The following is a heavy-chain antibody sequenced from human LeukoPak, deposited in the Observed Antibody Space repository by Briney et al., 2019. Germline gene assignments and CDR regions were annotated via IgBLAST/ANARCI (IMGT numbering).Heavy chain of an antibody. J-gene: IGHJ4*02. CDR1: GFTFGNAW. V-gene: IGHV3-15*07. Sequence: GGSLRLVCRASGFTFGNAWMDSARHPPGRGREWVVRIITKTNGRTTDSAAPVKRSSTIFREEPKNTLYLQMNTLKREGIAVYYCGVWDFWSDYLPDYWGQGTLVTVSS. CDR3: GVWDFWSDYLPDY. D-gene: IGHD3-3*01. CDR2: IITKTNGRTT.